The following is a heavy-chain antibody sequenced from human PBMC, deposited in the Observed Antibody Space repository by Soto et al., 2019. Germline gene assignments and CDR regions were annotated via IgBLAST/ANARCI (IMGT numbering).Heavy chain of an antibody. CDR1: GYTFTDYY. D-gene: IGHD3-3*01. V-gene: IGHV1-2*04. CDR2: INPNSGGT. J-gene: IGHJ2*01. Sequence: QVQLVQSGAAVKKPGASVKVSCKASGYTFTDYYMHWVRQAPGQGLEWMGWINPNSGGTKYAQKFQAWVTMTADTSISTAYLELSRLRSDHTAVYYCAREIRSGYYKYWYFDLWGRGTLVTVSS. CDR3: AREIRSGYYKYWYFDL.